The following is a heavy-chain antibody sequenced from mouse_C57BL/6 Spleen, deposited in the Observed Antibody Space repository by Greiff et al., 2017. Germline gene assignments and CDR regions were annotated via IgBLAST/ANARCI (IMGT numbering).Heavy chain of an antibody. CDR2: IDPSDSET. D-gene: IGHD1-1*01. CDR1: GYTFTSYW. Sequence: QVQLQQPGAELVRPGSSVKLSCKASGYTFTSYWMHWVKQRPIQGLEWIGNIDPSDSETHYNQKFKDKATLTVDKSSSTAYMQLSSLTSEDSAVYYCARSICYYGRYYYAMDYWGQGTSVTVSS. J-gene: IGHJ4*01. V-gene: IGHV1-52*01. CDR3: ARSICYYGRYYYAMDY.